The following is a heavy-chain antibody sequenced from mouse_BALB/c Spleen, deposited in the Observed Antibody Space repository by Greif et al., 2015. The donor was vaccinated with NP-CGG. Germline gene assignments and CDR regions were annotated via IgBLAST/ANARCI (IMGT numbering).Heavy chain of an antibody. D-gene: IGHD1-1*01. J-gene: IGHJ4*01. CDR2: ISSGGSYT. CDR3: ARHALYYGSSYDAMDY. CDR1: GFTFSSYG. Sequence: EVHLVESGGDLVKPGGSLKLSCAASGFTFSSYGMSWVRQTPDKRLEWVATISSGGSYTYYPDSVKGRFTISRDNAKNTLYLQMSSLKSEDTAMYYCARHALYYGSSYDAMDYWGQGTSVTVSS. V-gene: IGHV5-6*01.